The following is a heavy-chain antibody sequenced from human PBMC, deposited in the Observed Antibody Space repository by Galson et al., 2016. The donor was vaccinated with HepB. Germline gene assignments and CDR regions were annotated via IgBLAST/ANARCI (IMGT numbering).Heavy chain of an antibody. Sequence: SLRLSCAASGFTFSSYAMHWVRQAPGKGLEWVAVISFDGRNKYYADSVKGRFPISRDNSKNTLYLQMNSLRAEDTAVYYCARDGERGPIFGVGHYYYDGMDVWGQGTTVTVSS. V-gene: IGHV3-30-3*01. CDR2: ISFDGRNK. D-gene: IGHD3-3*01. CDR3: ARDGERGPIFGVGHYYYDGMDV. J-gene: IGHJ6*02. CDR1: GFTFSSYA.